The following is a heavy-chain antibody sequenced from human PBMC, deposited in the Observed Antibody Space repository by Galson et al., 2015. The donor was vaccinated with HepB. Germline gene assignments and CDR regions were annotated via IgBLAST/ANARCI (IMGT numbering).Heavy chain of an antibody. CDR3: AIRPYCSGGSCYVFDY. V-gene: IGHV1-8*01. Sequence: SVKVSCKASGYTFTSYDINWVRQATGQGLEWVGWMNPNSGNTGYAQKFQGRVTMTRNTSISTAYMELSSLRSEDTAVYYCAIRPYCSGGSCYVFDYWGQGTLVTVSS. CDR1: GYTFTSYD. J-gene: IGHJ4*02. CDR2: MNPNSGNT. D-gene: IGHD2-15*01.